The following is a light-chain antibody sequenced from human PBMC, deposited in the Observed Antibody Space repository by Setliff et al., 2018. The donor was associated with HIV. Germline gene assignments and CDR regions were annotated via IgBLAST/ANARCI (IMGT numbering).Light chain of an antibody. CDR3: NSYTTRAPLGV. V-gene: IGLV2-14*01. CDR2: DVS. J-gene: IGLJ3*02. Sequence: QSVLTQPASVSESPGQSITISCTGTSGDVGAYHFVSWYHQCPGKAPQLMIYDVSLRDSGISHRFSGSKSGNTASLTISGLQAEDEADYYCNSYTTRAPLGVFGRGTKVTVL. CDR1: SGDVGAYHF.